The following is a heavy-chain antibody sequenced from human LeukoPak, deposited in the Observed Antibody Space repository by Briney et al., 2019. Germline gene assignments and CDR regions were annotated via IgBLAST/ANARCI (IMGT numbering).Heavy chain of an antibody. CDR2: IYTSGST. D-gene: IGHD3-3*01. CDR1: GGSISSGSYY. V-gene: IGHV4-61*02. Sequence: PSQTLSFTCTVSGGSISSGSYYWRWIRQPAGKGLEWIGRIYTSGSTNYNPSRKSRVTISVDTSKNQFSLKLSSVTAADTAVYYCARDGEHYDFWSGYYSNWFDPWGQGTLVTVSS. CDR3: ARDGEHYDFWSGYYSNWFDP. J-gene: IGHJ5*02.